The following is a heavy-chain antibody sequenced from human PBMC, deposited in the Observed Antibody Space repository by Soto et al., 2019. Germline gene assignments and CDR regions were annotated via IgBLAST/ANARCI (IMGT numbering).Heavy chain of an antibody. V-gene: IGHV1-2*02. CDR1: GYTFTDYY. Sequence: GASVKVSCKASGYTFTDYYMHWVRQAPGQGLEWMGWINPKTGGTNYVQKFQGRVTMTRDTSITTAYMELSRLRSDDTAVYYCARDVVGSDYFDSWGLGTLVTVSS. CDR2: INPKTGGT. D-gene: IGHD1-26*01. J-gene: IGHJ4*02. CDR3: ARDVVGSDYFDS.